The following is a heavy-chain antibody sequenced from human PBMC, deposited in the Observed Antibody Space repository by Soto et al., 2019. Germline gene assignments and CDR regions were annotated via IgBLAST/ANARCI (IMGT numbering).Heavy chain of an antibody. CDR2: IYDSGST. D-gene: IGHD5-18*01. Sequence: QVQLQESGPGLVKPSQTLSLTCTVSGGSVNSGGYYWSWIRQHPGKGLEWIGYIYDSGSTYYNPSLKSRVIISVDTSKNQFSLKLSSVTAADTAVYYCARDARLEVDTGGYHYYDMDVWGQGTTVTVS. J-gene: IGHJ6*02. CDR1: GGSVNSGGYY. V-gene: IGHV4-31*03. CDR3: ARDARLEVDTGGYHYYDMDV.